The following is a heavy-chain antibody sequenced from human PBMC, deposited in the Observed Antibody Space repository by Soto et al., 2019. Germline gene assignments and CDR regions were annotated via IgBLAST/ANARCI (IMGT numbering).Heavy chain of an antibody. J-gene: IGHJ4*02. CDR1: GCSISSSSYS. V-gene: IGHV4-39*01. D-gene: IGHD5-18*01. Sequence: QLQLQESGPGLVKTSETLSPTCTVSGCSISSSSYSWGWIRQPPGKVLEWIGSIYYSGRTYYNTSLRSRVTISVDTSKNQFSRKRSSVTAADTAVYYCASLLVDTADWGQGTLVTVSS. CDR3: ASLLVDTAD. CDR2: IYYSGRT.